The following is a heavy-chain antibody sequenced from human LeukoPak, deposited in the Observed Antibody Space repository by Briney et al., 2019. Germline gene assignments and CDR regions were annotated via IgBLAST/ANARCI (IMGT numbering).Heavy chain of an antibody. V-gene: IGHV3-23*01. CDR1: GFTFSNYA. J-gene: IGHJ4*02. CDR3: AKATGNLGN. Sequence: GGSLRLSCAASGFTFSNYAMSWVRQAPGKGLEWVSTISNADGDTYYADSVKGRFTISRDNSKNTLYLQMNSLTGEDTAIYYCAKATGNLGNWGQGTLVTLSS. D-gene: IGHD1-1*01. CDR2: ISNADGDT.